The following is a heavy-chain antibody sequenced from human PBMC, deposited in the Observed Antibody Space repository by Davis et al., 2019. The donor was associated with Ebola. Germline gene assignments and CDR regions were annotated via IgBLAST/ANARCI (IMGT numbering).Heavy chain of an antibody. CDR1: GGSISSYY. J-gene: IGHJ4*02. D-gene: IGHD2-15*01. V-gene: IGHV4-59*08. Sequence: SETLSLTCTVLGGSISSYYWSWIRQPPGKGLEWIGYIYYSGSTNYNPSLKSRVTISVDTSKNQFSLKLSSVTAADTAVYYCARLKGGCSGGSCGYFDYWGQGTLVTVSS. CDR2: IYYSGST. CDR3: ARLKGGCSGGSCGYFDY.